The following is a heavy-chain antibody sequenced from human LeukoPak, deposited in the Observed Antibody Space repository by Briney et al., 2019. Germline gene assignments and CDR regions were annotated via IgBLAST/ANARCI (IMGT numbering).Heavy chain of an antibody. D-gene: IGHD1-26*01. J-gene: IGHJ3*02. CDR1: GCTFSSYA. V-gene: IGHV1-69*13. Sequence: ASVKVSCKASGCTFSSYAISWVRQAPGQGLEWMGGIIPIFGTANYAQKFQGRVTITADESTSTAYMELSSLRSEDTAVYYCAREGASDDAFDIWGQGTMVTVSS. CDR3: AREGASDDAFDI. CDR2: IIPIFGTA.